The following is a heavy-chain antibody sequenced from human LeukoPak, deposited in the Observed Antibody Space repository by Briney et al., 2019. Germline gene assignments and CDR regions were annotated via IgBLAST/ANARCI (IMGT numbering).Heavy chain of an antibody. D-gene: IGHD2-15*01. CDR3: ARDSVVVVTATLGWFDP. CDR1: GYTFTSYY. V-gene: IGHV1-46*01. CDR2: INPSGGST. Sequence: ASVKVSCKASGYTFTSYYMHWVRQAPGQGLEWMGIINPSGGSTSYAQKFQGRVTMTRDTSTSTVYMELSSLRSEDTAVYYCARDSVVVVTATLGWFDPWGQGTLVTVSS. J-gene: IGHJ5*02.